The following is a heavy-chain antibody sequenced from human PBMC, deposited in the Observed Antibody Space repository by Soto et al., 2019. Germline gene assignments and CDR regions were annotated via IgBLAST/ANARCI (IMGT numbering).Heavy chain of an antibody. CDR1: GFTFSSYA. J-gene: IGHJ4*02. D-gene: IGHD5-12*01. CDR2: ISGSGGST. V-gene: IGHV3-23*01. CDR3: EKDKGRNGGYS. Sequence: EVQLLESGGGLVQPGGSLGLSCAASGFTFSSYAMSWVRQAPGKGLEWVSAISGSGGSTYYADSVKGRFTISRDNSKKTLYLQMNSLRAEDTAVYYCEKDKGRNGGYSWGQGTLVTVSS.